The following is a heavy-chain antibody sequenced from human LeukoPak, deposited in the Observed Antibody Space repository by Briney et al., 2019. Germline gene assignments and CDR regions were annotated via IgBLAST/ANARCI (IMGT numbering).Heavy chain of an antibody. CDR2: IYYSGST. CDR3: AKLTNFWSGYQYFDY. J-gene: IGHJ4*02. V-gene: IGHV4-59*08. CDR1: GGSISSYY. D-gene: IGHD3-3*01. Sequence: PSETLSLTCTVSGGSISSYYWSWIRQPPGKGLEWIGYIYYSGSTNYNPSLKSRVTISVDTSNNQFSLKLSSVTAADTAVYYCAKLTNFWSGYQYFDYWGQGTLVTVSS.